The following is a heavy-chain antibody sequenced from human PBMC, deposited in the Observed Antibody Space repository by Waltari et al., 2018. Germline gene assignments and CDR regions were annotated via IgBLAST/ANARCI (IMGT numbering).Heavy chain of an antibody. CDR1: GGSISSYY. V-gene: IGHV4-59*01. Sequence: QVQLQESGPGLVKPSETLSLTCTVSGGSISSYYWSWIRPPPGKGREWFGYIYSSGTTNNNQSVKSGVTISVDTSKNQFSLKLSSVTAADTAVYYCARDRYCSGCSCYGGGGAFDIWGQGTMVTVSS. D-gene: IGHD2-15*01. CDR3: ARDRYCSGCSCYGGGGAFDI. CDR2: IYSSGTT. J-gene: IGHJ3*02.